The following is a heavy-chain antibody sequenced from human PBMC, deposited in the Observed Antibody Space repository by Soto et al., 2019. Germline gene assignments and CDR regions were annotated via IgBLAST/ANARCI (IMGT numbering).Heavy chain of an antibody. D-gene: IGHD6-19*01. CDR2: IYYSGST. V-gene: IGHV4-59*01. CDR1: GGSIISYY. CDR3: ARALIAVAGDYFDY. J-gene: IGHJ4*02. Sequence: SETLSLTCTVSGGSIISYYWSWILQPPGKGLEWIGYIYYSGSTNYNPSLKSRVTISVDTSKNQFSLKLSSVTAADTAVYYCARALIAVAGDYFDYWGQGTLVTVSS.